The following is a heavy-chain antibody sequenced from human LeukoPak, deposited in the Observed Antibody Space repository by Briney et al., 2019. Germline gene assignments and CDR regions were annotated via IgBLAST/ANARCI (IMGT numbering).Heavy chain of an antibody. J-gene: IGHJ3*02. CDR3: AKSSITRAFDI. D-gene: IGHD3-10*01. V-gene: IGHV3-21*01. CDR2: ITSSSSYI. CDR1: GFTFSRYS. Sequence: GGSLRLSCAASGFTFSRYSMNWVRQAPGKGLEWVSSITSSSSYIYYADSLKGRFTISRDNAKNSLYLQMNSLRAEDTAVYYCAKSSITRAFDIWGQGTMVTVSS.